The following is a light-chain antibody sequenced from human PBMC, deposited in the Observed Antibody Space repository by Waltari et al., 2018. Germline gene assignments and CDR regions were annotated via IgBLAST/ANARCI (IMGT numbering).Light chain of an antibody. V-gene: IGKV3-11*01. CDR3: QQRSNWPRT. J-gene: IGKJ1*01. CDR1: QSVSSY. CDR2: DAS. Sequence: EIVLTQSPGTLSLSPGGRATLSCRASQSVSSYLAWYQQKPGQAPRLLIYDASNRATGIPARFSGSGSGTDFTLTISSLEPEDFAVYYCQQRSNWPRTFGQGTKVEIK.